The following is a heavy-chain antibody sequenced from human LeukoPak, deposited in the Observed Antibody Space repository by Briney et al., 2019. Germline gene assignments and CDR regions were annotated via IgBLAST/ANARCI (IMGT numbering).Heavy chain of an antibody. CDR2: IKQDGSEK. Sequence: GGSLRLSCAASGFTFSSYWMSWVRQAPGKGLEWVANIKQDGSEKYYVDSVKGRFTISRDNAKNSLYLQMNSLRAEDTAVYYCARTHRSYCTNGVCHYCYYYYMDVWGKGTTVTVSS. CDR3: ARTHRSYCTNGVCHYCYYYYMDV. CDR1: GFTFSSYW. J-gene: IGHJ6*03. D-gene: IGHD2-8*01. V-gene: IGHV3-7*01.